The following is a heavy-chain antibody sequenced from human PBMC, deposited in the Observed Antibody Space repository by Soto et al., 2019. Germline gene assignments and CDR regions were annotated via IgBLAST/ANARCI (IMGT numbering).Heavy chain of an antibody. CDR1: GGSISSSSYY. D-gene: IGHD5-18*01. V-gene: IGHV4-39*01. CDR3: ARHYEDESSGYSYCYADY. CDR2: IYYSGST. J-gene: IGHJ4*02. Sequence: QLQLQESGPGLVKPSETLSLTCTVSGGSISSSSYYWGWIRQPPGKGLEWIGSIYYSGSTYYNPSLKRRVTVSGDTSNSRFSLKLSSVTAAATVVYYCARHYEDESSGYSYCYADYWGQGTLVTVSS.